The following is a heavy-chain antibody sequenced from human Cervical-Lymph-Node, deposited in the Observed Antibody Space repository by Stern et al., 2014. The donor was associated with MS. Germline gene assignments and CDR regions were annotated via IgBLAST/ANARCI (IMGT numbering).Heavy chain of an antibody. J-gene: IGHJ2*01. Sequence: VQLQESSPALVKPSQTLSLTCTVSGDSISTGGSYLILIRQQPGKGLEWIRYINYSVRSYYKPSLKSRVTISVDTSKNTFSLKLTSVTAADTAVYYCARATLGGLDWYFDLWGRGTLVTASS. CDR2: INYSVRS. D-gene: IGHD3-16*01. CDR3: ARATLGGLDWYFDL. V-gene: IGHV4-31*03. CDR1: GDSISTGGSY.